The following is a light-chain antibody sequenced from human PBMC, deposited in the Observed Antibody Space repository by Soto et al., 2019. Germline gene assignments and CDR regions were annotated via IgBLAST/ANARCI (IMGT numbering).Light chain of an antibody. J-gene: IGKJ5*01. CDR3: QQVNSHPQT. CDR1: QGIGTY. CDR2: AAF. Sequence: DIQMTQSPSTLSASVGDRVTISCRASQGIGTYLAWYQQKPGKAPKLLIYAAFTLHSGVPARFSGSRSGTDFTLTISSLQPEDFATYYCQQVNSHPQTFGQVTRLEIK. V-gene: IGKV1-9*01.